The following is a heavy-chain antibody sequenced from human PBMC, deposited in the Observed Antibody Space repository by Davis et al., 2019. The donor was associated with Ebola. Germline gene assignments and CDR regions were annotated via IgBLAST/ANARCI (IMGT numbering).Heavy chain of an antibody. CDR1: GFTFSDYY. CDR3: ARVHVLRFLEWSNFDY. J-gene: IGHJ4*02. Sequence: GGSLRLSCAASGFTFSDYYMSWIRQAPGKGLEWVSYISSSGSTIYYADSVKGRFTISRDNAKNSLYLQMNSLRAEDTAVYYCARVHVLRFLEWSNFDYWGQGTLVTVSS. V-gene: IGHV3-11*04. D-gene: IGHD3-3*01. CDR2: ISSSGSTI.